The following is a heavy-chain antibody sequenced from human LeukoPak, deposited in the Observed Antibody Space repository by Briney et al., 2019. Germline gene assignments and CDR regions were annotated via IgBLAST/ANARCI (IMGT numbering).Heavy chain of an antibody. D-gene: IGHD6-19*01. V-gene: IGHV3-30-3*01. CDR2: ISYDGSNK. CDR3: ARAVAAPGLYYYYYAMDD. J-gene: IGHJ6*02. Sequence: GGSLRLSCAASGFTFSSYAMHWVRQAPGKGLEWVAVISYDGSNKYYADSVKGRFTISRDNSKNTLYLQMNSLRAEDTAAYYCARAVAAPGLYYYYYAMDDWGQGTTVTVSS. CDR1: GFTFSSYA.